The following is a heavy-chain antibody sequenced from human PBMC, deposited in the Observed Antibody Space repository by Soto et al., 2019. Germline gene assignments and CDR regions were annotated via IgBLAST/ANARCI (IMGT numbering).Heavy chain of an antibody. CDR3: ARDGVNGFFQH. V-gene: IGHV4-59*01. CDR1: GGSIRSYY. CDR2: IFYSGST. D-gene: IGHD3-10*01. J-gene: IGHJ1*01. Sequence: QVQLQESGPGLVKPSETLFLTCSVSGGSIRSYYWSWIRQPPGKGLEWIGYIFYSGSTNYNPSLKSRVTISVDTSKNQFSLKLSSVTAADTAVYYCARDGVNGFFQHWGQDTLVIVSS.